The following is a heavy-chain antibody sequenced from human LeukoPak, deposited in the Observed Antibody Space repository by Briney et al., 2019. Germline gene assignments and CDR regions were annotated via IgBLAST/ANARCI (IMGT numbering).Heavy chain of an antibody. CDR3: ARSPPNSRFRLDS. CDR2: IISTSTIM. Sequence: GGSLRLSCAASGLTFNTYNMNWVGQAPGKGLEWIAYIISTSTIMFYADSVKGRFTISRDNAHNSLYLQMNSPRAEDTAVYYCARSPPNSRFRLDSWGQGTQVTVSS. D-gene: IGHD3-16*01. J-gene: IGHJ4*02. CDR1: GLTFNTYN. V-gene: IGHV3-48*01.